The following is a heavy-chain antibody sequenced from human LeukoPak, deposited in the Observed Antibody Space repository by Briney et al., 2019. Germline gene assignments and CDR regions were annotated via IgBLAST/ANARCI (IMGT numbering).Heavy chain of an antibody. Sequence: SETLSLTCTVSRGSISSSSYYWGWIRQPPGKGLEWIGSIYYSGSTYYNPSLKSRVTISVDTSKNQFSLKLSSVTAADTAVYYCANHMGDYYDSSGYYEAFDYWGQGTLVTVSS. V-gene: IGHV4-39*01. CDR3: ANHMGDYYDSSGYYEAFDY. CDR1: RGSISSSSYY. D-gene: IGHD3-22*01. J-gene: IGHJ4*02. CDR2: IYYSGST.